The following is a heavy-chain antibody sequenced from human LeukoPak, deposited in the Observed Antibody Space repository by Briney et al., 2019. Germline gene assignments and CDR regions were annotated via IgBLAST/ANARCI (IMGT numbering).Heavy chain of an antibody. CDR2: IIPIFGTA. Sequence: GSSVKVSCKTSGGTFSSYAISWVRQAPGQGLEWMGGIIPIFGTANYAQKFQGRVTITTDESTSTAYMELSSLRSEDTAVYYCARSYPGIAAAGTVYFDYWGQGTPVTVSS. J-gene: IGHJ4*02. CDR3: ARSYPGIAAAGTVYFDY. D-gene: IGHD6-13*01. V-gene: IGHV1-69*05. CDR1: GGTFSSYA.